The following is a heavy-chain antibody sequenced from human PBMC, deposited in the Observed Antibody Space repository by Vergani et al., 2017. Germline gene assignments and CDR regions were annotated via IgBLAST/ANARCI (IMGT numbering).Heavy chain of an antibody. J-gene: IGHJ4*02. Sequence: QVQLVESGGGVVQPGRSLRLSCAASGFIFSNYDMHWVRQAPGKGLVLLAVIWSDGSNKYYADSTKGQFTISRDNSKNTLYLQMNSLRAEDTAVYYCATQGVHDYSNSPGYWGQGTLVTVSS. CDR2: IWSDGSNK. V-gene: IGHV3-33*01. D-gene: IGHD4-11*01. CDR3: ATQGVHDYSNSPGY. CDR1: GFIFSNYD.